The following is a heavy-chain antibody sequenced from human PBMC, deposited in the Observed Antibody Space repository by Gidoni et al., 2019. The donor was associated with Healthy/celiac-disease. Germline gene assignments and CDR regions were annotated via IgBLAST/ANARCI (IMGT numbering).Heavy chain of an antibody. CDR3: ARGRIAARGSYYYYMDV. D-gene: IGHD6-6*01. V-gene: IGHV1-69*09. J-gene: IGHJ6*03. Sequence: QVQLVQSGAEVKKPGSSVKVSCKASGGTFSSYALSWVRQAPGQGLEWMGRIIPILGIANYAQKFQGRVTITADKSTSTAYMELSSLRSEDTAVYYCARGRIAARGSYYYYMDVWGKGTTVTVSS. CDR2: IIPILGIA. CDR1: GGTFSSYA.